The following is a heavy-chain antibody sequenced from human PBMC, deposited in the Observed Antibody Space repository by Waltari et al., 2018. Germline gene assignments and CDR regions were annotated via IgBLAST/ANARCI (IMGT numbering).Heavy chain of an antibody. V-gene: IGHV3-23*01. CDR3: AKHRSAVVKAAINY. CDR1: GFTFSSNA. J-gene: IGHJ4*02. Sequence: EVQLLESGGGLVQPGGSLRLSCAASGFTFSSNAMSWVRQAPGKGLEWVTGMSGGGDTTFYAYSVSGRFTISRDNSKNTMFLQMDSLRAEDTALYYCAKHRSAVVKAAINYWGQGTLVTVSS. D-gene: IGHD2-15*01. CDR2: MSGGGDTT.